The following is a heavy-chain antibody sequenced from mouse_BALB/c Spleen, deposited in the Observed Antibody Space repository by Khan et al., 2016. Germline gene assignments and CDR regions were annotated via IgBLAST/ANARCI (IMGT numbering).Heavy chain of an antibody. CDR3: LRDAMDY. D-gene: IGHD1-1*01. CDR2: VNPNNGGT. Sequence: VRLQQSGPDLVKPGASVKISCKASGYSFTGYYIYWVKQSHGKSLEWIGRVNPNNGGTSYNQKFKGKAVLTIDKSSTTAYMELRSLTSENSAVYYCLRDAMDYWGQGTSVTVSS. V-gene: IGHV1-26*01. J-gene: IGHJ4*01. CDR1: GYSFTGYY.